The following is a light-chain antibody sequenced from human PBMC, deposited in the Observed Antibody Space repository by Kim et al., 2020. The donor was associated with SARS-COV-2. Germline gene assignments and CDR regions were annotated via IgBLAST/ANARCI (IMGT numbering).Light chain of an antibody. J-gene: IGLJ3*02. Sequence: PATTVTISCTRSSGRIASNYVQWYQQRPGSAPTTVIYEDNQRPSGVPARFSGSIDRSSNSASLTISGLKTEDEAAYYGQSYDSSWVFGGGTQLTVL. CDR1: SGRIASNY. CDR3: QSYDSSWV. V-gene: IGLV6-57*03. CDR2: EDN.